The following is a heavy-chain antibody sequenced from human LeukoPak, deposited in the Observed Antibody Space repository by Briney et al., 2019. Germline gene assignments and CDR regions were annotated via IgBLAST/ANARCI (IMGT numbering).Heavy chain of an antibody. CDR2: ISGDGGST. J-gene: IGHJ3*02. Sequence: GGSLRPSCAASGFAFSSYSMNWVRQSPGKGLEWVSTISGDGGSTYYADSMKGRFTISRDNSKNTVYLQMNRLRAEDTAVYYCATTYSTSSGTFDIWGQGTMVTVSS. V-gene: IGHV3-23*01. CDR3: ATTYSTSSGTFDI. D-gene: IGHD6-6*01. CDR1: GFAFSSYS.